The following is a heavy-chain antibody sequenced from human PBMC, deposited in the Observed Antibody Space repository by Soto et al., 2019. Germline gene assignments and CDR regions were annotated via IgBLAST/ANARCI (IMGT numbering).Heavy chain of an antibody. V-gene: IGHV3-74*01. J-gene: IGHJ4*02. CDR1: GFTFSSYW. CDR2: INSDGSST. CDR3: ARGYYYDSSGYYGPLGY. D-gene: IGHD3-22*01. Sequence: GGSLRLSCAASGFTFSSYWMHWVRQAPGKGLVWDSRINSDGSSTSYADSVKGRFTISRDNAKNTLYLQMNSLRAEDTAVYYCARGYYYDSSGYYGPLGYWGQRTLVTVS.